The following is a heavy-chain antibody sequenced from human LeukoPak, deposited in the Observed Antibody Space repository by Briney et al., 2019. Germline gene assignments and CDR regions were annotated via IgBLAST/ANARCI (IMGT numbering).Heavy chain of an antibody. Sequence: GGSLRLSCAASGFTFSSYWMSWVRQAPGKGLEWVANIKQDGSEKYYVDSVKGRFTISRDNAKNSLYLQMNSLRAEDTAVYYCAKDGAKGFYPYYFDYWGQGTLVTVSS. CDR1: GFTFSSYW. V-gene: IGHV3-7*03. J-gene: IGHJ4*02. CDR2: IKQDGSEK. CDR3: AKDGAKGFYPYYFDY. D-gene: IGHD4/OR15-4a*01.